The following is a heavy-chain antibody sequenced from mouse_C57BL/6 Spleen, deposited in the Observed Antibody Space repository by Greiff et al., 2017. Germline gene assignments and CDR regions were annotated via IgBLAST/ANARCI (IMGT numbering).Heavy chain of an antibody. D-gene: IGHD2-1*01. V-gene: IGHV1-55*01. J-gene: IGHJ4*01. CDR3: ARGNYERDYAMDY. CDR2: IYPGSGST. CDR1: GYTFTSYW. Sequence: VQLQQPGAELVKPGASVKMSCKASGYTFTSYWITWVKHRPGQGLEWIGDIYPGSGSTNSNEKFKSKATLTVDTSSSTAYMQLSSLTSEDSAVYYCARGNYERDYAMDYWGQGTSVTVSS.